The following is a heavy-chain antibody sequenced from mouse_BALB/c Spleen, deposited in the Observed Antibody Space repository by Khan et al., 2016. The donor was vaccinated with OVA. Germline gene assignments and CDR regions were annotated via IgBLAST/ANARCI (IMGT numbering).Heavy chain of an antibody. V-gene: IGHV3-2*02. CDR3: ARGYVGTSLFAY. D-gene: IGHD6-1*01. Sequence: EVQLQESGPGLVKPSQSLSLTCTVTGYSITSDYAWNWIRQFPGNQLEWMGSISYSGSANYNPSLKSRITITRDTSKNQFFLQLNSVTTEDTATYYCARGYVGTSLFAYWGQGTLVTVSA. J-gene: IGHJ3*01. CDR2: ISYSGSA. CDR1: GYSITSDYA.